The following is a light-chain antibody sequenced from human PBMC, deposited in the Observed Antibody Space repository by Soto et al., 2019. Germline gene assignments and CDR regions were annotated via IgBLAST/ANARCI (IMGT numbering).Light chain of an antibody. CDR3: SSYTSSSTF. CDR1: SGDVGAYNY. CDR2: EVS. J-gene: IGLJ1*01. V-gene: IGLV2-14*01. Sequence: QSALTQPASVSGSPGQSITISCTGISGDVGAYNYVSWYQQHPGKAPKLMIYEVSKRPSGVSNRFSGSKSGNTASLTISGLQAEDEADYYCSSYTSSSTFFGTGTKLTVL.